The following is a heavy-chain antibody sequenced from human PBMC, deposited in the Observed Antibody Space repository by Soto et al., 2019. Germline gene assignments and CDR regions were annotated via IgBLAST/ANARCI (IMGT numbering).Heavy chain of an antibody. J-gene: IGHJ4*02. V-gene: IGHV1-18*01. CDR1: GYTFASYG. CDR3: ARFRVASGWSGDSDY. Sequence: ASVKVSCKASGYTFASYGIRWVRQAPGQGLEWMGWISAYNGNTNYAQKLQGRVTMTTDTSTSTAYMELRSLRSDDTAVYYCARFRVASGWSGDSDYWGQGTLVTVSS. CDR2: ISAYNGNT. D-gene: IGHD6-19*01.